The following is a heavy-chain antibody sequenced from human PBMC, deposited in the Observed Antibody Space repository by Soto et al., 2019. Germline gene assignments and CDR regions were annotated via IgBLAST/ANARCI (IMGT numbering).Heavy chain of an antibody. CDR2: IWYDGSNK. D-gene: IGHD1-26*01. J-gene: IGHJ4*02. Sequence: QVQLVESGGGVVQPGRSLRLSCAASGFTFSSYGMHWVRQAPGKGLEWVAVIWYDGSNKYYADSVKGRFTISRDNSKNTLYLQTNSLRAEDTAVYYCARDGGSYYHYFDYWGQGTLVTVSS. CDR3: ARDGGSYYHYFDY. CDR1: GFTFSSYG. V-gene: IGHV3-33*01.